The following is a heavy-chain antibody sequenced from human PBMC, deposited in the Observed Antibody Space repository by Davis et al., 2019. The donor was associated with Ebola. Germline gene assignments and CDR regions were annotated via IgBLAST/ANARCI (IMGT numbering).Heavy chain of an antibody. D-gene: IGHD3-10*01. CDR1: GGSISSHY. J-gene: IGHJ4*02. V-gene: IGHV4-59*11. Sequence: SETLSLTCVVSGGSISSHYWSWIRQSPGKGLEWIGYMYYSGSTNYNPSLKSRVTISVDTSKNQFSLKLSSVTAADTAVYYCARENGGVDYWGQGTLVTVSS. CDR3: ARENGGVDY. CDR2: MYYSGST.